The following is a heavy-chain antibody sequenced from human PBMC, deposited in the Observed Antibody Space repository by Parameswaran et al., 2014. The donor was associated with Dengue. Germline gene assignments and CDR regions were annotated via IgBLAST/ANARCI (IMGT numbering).Heavy chain of an antibody. CDR3: ARGAPAATYSYYYGMDV. Sequence: VRQAPGKGLEWIGYIYYSGSTYYNPSLKSRVTISVDTSKNQFSLKLSSVTAADTAVYYCARGAPAATYSYYYGMDVWGQGTTVTVSS. J-gene: IGHJ6*02. D-gene: IGHD2-2*01. V-gene: IGHV4-30-4*01. CDR2: IYYSGST.